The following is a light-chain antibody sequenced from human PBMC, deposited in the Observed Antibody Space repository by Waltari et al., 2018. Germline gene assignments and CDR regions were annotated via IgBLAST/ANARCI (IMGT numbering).Light chain of an antibody. CDR1: SSDVGGYDY. Sequence: QSALTQPASVSGSPGQSITISCTGTSSDVGGYDYVSWYQQHPGKDPKLLIYDVTKRPSGVSNRFSGSKSANTASLTISGLQAEDEADYYCFSYRRSSTWVFGEGTKLTVL. CDR2: DVT. V-gene: IGLV2-14*03. J-gene: IGLJ3*02. CDR3: FSYRRSSTWV.